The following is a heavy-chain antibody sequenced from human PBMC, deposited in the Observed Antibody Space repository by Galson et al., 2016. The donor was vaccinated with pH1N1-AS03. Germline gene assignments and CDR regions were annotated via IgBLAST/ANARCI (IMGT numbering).Heavy chain of an antibody. V-gene: IGHV4-30-4*01. J-gene: IGHJ3*01. CDR2: IYYTGSA. Sequence: TLSLTCTVSGGSISSNNYLWSWVRQPPGKGLEWIGYIYYTGSAYYNPSLESRVTISVDTSKNQFSLRLNSVTAADTAVYYCAREVIEMTTSDAFDFWGQGTMVTVSS. CDR3: AREVIEMTTSDAFDF. CDR1: GGSISSNNYL. D-gene: IGHD5-24*01.